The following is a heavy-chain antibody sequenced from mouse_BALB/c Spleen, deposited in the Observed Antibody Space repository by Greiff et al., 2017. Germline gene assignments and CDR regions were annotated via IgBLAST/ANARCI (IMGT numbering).Heavy chain of an antibody. D-gene: IGHD2-4*01. CDR1: GFTFSSYA. CDR2: ISSGGSYT. V-gene: IGHV5-9-4*01. Sequence: DVQLVESGGGLVKPGGSLKLSCAASGFTFSSYAMSWVRQSPEKRLEWVAEISSGGSYTYYPDTVTGRFTISRDNAKNTLYLEMSSLRSEDTAMYYCARVDYDYYFDYWGQGTTLTVSS. CDR3: ARVDYDYYFDY. J-gene: IGHJ2*01.